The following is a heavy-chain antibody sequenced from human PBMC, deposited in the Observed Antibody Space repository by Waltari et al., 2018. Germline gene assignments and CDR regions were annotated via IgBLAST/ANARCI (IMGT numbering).Heavy chain of an antibody. CDR3: AKEGLTSSYVGYQAFGFDY. CDR2: ISGSGGST. V-gene: IGHV3-23*01. CDR1: GFTFSSYA. J-gene: IGHJ4*02. Sequence: EVQLLESGGGLVQPGGSLRLSCAASGFTFSSYAMSWVRQAPGKGLEWVSAISGSGGSTYYADSVKGRFTITRDNSKNTRYLQMTSLRAEDTAVYYCAKEGLTSSYVGYQAFGFDYWGQGTLVTVSS. D-gene: IGHD2-2*01.